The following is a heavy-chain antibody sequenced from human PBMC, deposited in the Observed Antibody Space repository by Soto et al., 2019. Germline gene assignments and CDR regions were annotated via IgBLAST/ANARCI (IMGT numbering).Heavy chain of an antibody. J-gene: IGHJ3*02. CDR2: IYNGGGI. D-gene: IGHD1-1*01. V-gene: IGHV3-53*01. Sequence: GGSLRLSCAASGLTVSSNYMSWVRQAPGKGLKWVSAIYNGGGIYYADSVKGRFTLSRDNSKNTLYLQMNNLRAEDTAVYSCARVVTNPWNARNGFDMWGQGTRGTLS. CDR1: GLTVSSNY. CDR3: ARVVTNPWNARNGFDM.